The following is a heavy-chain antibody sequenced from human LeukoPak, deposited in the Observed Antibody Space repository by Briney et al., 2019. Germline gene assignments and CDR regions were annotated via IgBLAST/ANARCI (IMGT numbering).Heavy chain of an antibody. Sequence: SETLSLTCTVSGGSISSYYWSWIRQHPGKGLEWIGYIYYSGSTYYNPSLKSRVTISVDTSKNQFSLRLSSVTAADTAVYYCARGLAAAGTGEWFDPWGQGTLVTVSS. J-gene: IGHJ5*02. CDR3: ARGLAAAGTGEWFDP. CDR1: GGSISSYY. D-gene: IGHD6-13*01. CDR2: IYYSGST. V-gene: IGHV4-59*06.